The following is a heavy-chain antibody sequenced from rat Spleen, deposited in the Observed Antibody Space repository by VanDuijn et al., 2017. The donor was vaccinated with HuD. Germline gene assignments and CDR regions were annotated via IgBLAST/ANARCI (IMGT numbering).Heavy chain of an antibody. V-gene: IGHV5-19*01. CDR1: GFTVSDFG. Sequence: EVQLVESGGGLVQPGRSLKLSCAASGFTVSDFGFHWIRQAPPKGLEWVASISPSGDITYYRDSVKGRFTISRDNAKSTLYLQMDSLRSEDTATYYCASMHTTDYWWTEDYWGQGVMVTVSS. CDR2: ISPSGDIT. J-gene: IGHJ2*01. CDR3: ASMHTTDYWWTEDY. D-gene: IGHD1-6*01.